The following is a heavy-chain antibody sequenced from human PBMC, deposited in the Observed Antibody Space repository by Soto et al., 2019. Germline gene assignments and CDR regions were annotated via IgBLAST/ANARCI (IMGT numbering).Heavy chain of an antibody. CDR2: IYHSGST. D-gene: IGHD1-1*01. V-gene: IGHV4-4*02. CDR1: GGSXSSSNW. CDR3: ARVQGKNYYYYYGMDV. Sequence: SETLSLTCAVSGGSXSSSNWWSWVRQPPGKGLEWIGEIYHSGSTNYNPSLKSRVTISVDKSKNQFSLKLSSVTAADTAVYYCARVQGKNYYYYYGMDVSGQGTTVTVSS. J-gene: IGHJ6*02.